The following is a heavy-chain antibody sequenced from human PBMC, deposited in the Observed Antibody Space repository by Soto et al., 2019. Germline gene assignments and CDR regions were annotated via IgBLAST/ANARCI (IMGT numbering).Heavy chain of an antibody. CDR1: GGSFSGYY. D-gene: IGHD3-9*01. J-gene: IGHJ4*02. Sequence: SETLSLTCAVYGGSFSGYYWSWIRQPPGKGLEWIGEINLSGSTNYNPSLKSRVTISVDTSKNQFSLKLSSVTAADTAVYYCGRLEGLATISYYFDDWGQGALVTVSS. CDR3: GRLEGLATISYYFDD. V-gene: IGHV4-34*01. CDR2: INLSGST.